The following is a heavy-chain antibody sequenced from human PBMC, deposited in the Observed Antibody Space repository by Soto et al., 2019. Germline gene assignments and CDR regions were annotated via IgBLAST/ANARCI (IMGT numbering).Heavy chain of an antibody. CDR1: GFTFSSYW. D-gene: IGHD3-22*01. J-gene: IGHJ4*02. CDR3: AIRASYYDSSGYFDY. V-gene: IGHV3-74*01. Sequence: EVQLVESGGGLVQPGGSLRLSCAASGFTFSSYWMPWVRQAPGKGLVWVSRINSDGSSTSYADSVKGLFTISRDNAKNTLYLQMNSLRAEDTAVDYCAIRASYYDSSGYFDYWGQGTLVTVSS. CDR2: INSDGSST.